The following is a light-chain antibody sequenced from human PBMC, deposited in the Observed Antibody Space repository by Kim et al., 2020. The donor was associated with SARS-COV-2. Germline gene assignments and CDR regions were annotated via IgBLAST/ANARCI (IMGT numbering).Light chain of an antibody. Sequence: DIVMNQSPDSLAVSLGERATINCKSSQSVFYSNQNYLAWYQQRPGQPPKLLIHWASTRESGVPDRFSGSGSGTDFSLTINNLQAEDVAVYSCQQYYRSPYTFGQGTRLEIK. CDR2: WAS. CDR1: QSVFYSNQNY. CDR3: QQYYRSPYT. V-gene: IGKV4-1*01. J-gene: IGKJ2*01.